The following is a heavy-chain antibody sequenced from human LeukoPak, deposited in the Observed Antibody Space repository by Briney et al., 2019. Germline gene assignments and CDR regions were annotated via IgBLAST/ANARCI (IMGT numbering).Heavy chain of an antibody. CDR2: IKQDGSEK. Sequence: GGSLRLSCAASGFTFSSYWMSWVRQAPGKGLEWVANIKQDGSEKNSVDSVKGRFTISSDNAKNSLYLQMNSLRAEDTAVYYCASGMDYFYYYMDVWGRGTTVTVSS. CDR1: GFTFSSYW. V-gene: IGHV3-7*01. J-gene: IGHJ6*03. CDR3: ASGMDYFYYYMDV.